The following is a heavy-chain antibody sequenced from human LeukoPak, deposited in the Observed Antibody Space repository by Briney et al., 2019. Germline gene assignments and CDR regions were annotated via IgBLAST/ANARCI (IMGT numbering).Heavy chain of an antibody. V-gene: IGHV4-59*05. CDR3: ATTRTTLEAAGNYFDY. Sequence: SETLSLTCTVSGGSISSYYWSWIRQPPGKGLEWIGSIYYSGSTYYNPSLKSRVTISVDTSKNQFSLKLSSVTAADTAVYYCATTRTTLEAAGNYFDYWGQGTLVTVSS. J-gene: IGHJ4*02. CDR1: GGSISSYY. CDR2: IYYSGST. D-gene: IGHD6-13*01.